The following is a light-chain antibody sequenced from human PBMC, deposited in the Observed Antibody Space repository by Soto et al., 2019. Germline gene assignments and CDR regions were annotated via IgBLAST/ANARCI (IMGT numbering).Light chain of an antibody. CDR1: QSVSSNY. CDR3: QQYCSSPPT. Sequence: EIMSKQPRAALSVSAGVGDTLSCRASQSVSSNYLAWYQQKPGQAPRLLIYGASSRDPGIPDRFSGSGSGTDFTLTISRLEPEDFAVDYCQQYCSSPPTFGRGTKVDIK. J-gene: IGKJ1*01. V-gene: IGKV3-20*01. CDR2: GAS.